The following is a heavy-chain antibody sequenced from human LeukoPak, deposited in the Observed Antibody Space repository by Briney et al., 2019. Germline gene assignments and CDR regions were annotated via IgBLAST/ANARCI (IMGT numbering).Heavy chain of an antibody. J-gene: IGHJ4*02. Sequence: GGSLRLSCAASGFTFSSYSMNRVRQAPGKGLEWVSSISSSSSYIYYADSVKGRFTISRDNAKNSLYLQVNSLRAEDTAVYYCARDYYSNSFFDYWGQGTLVTVSS. V-gene: IGHV3-21*01. D-gene: IGHD4-11*01. CDR1: GFTFSSYS. CDR3: ARDYYSNSFFDY. CDR2: ISSSSSYI.